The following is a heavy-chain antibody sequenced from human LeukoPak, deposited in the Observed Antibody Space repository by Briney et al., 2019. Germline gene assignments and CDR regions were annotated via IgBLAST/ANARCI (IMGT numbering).Heavy chain of an antibody. D-gene: IGHD3-3*01. CDR1: GYTFTSYG. CDR2: ISAYNGNT. CDR3: AGAPPRVVPYRHYYYGMDV. J-gene: IGHJ6*02. V-gene: IGHV1-18*01. Sequence: ASVKVSCKASGYTFTSYGISWVRQAPGQGLEWMGWISAYNGNTNYAQKLQGRVTMTTDTSTSTAYMELRSLRSDDTAVYYCAGAPPRVVPYRHYYYGMDVWGQGTTVTVSS.